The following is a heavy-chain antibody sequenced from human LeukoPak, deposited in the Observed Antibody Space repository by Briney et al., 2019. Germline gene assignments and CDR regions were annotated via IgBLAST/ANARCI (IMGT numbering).Heavy chain of an antibody. Sequence: ASVKVPCESSGYTFTSYYIHWVRQAPGQGLEWMGWINPNSGATTSAQKFHDTLTMTRDTSINTAYMELRWLRSVDTAVYLCARGSGLPDSNGFHYFDYWGQGTLVTVSS. CDR1: GYTFTSYY. CDR2: INPNSGAT. J-gene: IGHJ4*02. D-gene: IGHD3-22*01. V-gene: IGHV1-2*02. CDR3: ARGSGLPDSNGFHYFDY.